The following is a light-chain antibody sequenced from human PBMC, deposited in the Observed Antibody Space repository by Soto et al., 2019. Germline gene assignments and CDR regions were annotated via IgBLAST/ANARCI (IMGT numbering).Light chain of an antibody. CDR2: GAS. Sequence: EIVLTQSPGTLSLSLGERATLSCRASQSVSSSYLAWYQQKPGQAPRLLIYGASSRATGIPDRISGSGSETDFPLTISRLDPEDFAVYYCQQYGSSPITFGQGTRLEIK. J-gene: IGKJ5*01. CDR3: QQYGSSPIT. CDR1: QSVSSSY. V-gene: IGKV3-20*01.